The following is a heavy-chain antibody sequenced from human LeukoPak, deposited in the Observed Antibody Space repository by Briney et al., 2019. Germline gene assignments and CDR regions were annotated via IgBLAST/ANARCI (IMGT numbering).Heavy chain of an antibody. CDR3: ARETKGFLEWLPIPIDDAFDI. Sequence: TASETLSLTCAVSGYSINNYYYWGWIRQPPGKGLEWIGSIFYSGTTYYNPSLKSRVTISLDTSKNQFSLKLSSVTAADTAVYYCARETKGFLEWLPIPIDDAFDIWGQGTMVTVSS. D-gene: IGHD3-3*01. CDR2: IFYSGTT. CDR1: GYSINNYYY. V-gene: IGHV4-38-2*02. J-gene: IGHJ3*02.